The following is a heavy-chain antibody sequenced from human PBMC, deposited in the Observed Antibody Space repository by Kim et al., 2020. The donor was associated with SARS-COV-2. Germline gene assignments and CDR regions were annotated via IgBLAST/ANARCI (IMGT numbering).Heavy chain of an antibody. Sequence: SETLSLTCAVYGGSFSGYYWSWIRQPPGKGLEWIGEINHSGSTNYNPSLKSRVTISVDTSKNQFSLKLSSVTAADTAVYYCARAVTYGSGSYWRGWFDPWGQGTLVTVSS. V-gene: IGHV4-34*01. J-gene: IGHJ5*02. CDR1: GGSFSGYY. D-gene: IGHD3-10*01. CDR2: INHSGST. CDR3: ARAVTYGSGSYWRGWFDP.